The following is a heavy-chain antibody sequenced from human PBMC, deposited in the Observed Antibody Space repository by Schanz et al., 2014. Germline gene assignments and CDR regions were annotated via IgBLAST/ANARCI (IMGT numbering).Heavy chain of an antibody. CDR3: AINYGDRPS. J-gene: IGHJ4*02. D-gene: IGHD4-17*01. V-gene: IGHV1-8*01. CDR1: GYSFTTYD. CDR2: MNPTTGNR. Sequence: QVQLVQSGAEVKKPGASVRVSFTSSGYSFTTYDVNWVRQATGQGLEWMGWMNPTTGNRGYAQNFQGRVTMTRYTSVKTANMEMTDLKFEEAGFYCCAINYGDRPSWGQGTLXAVSS.